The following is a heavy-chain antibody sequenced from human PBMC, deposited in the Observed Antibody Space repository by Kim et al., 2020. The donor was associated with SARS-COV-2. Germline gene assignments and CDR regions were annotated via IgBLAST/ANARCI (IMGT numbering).Heavy chain of an antibody. V-gene: IGHV1-46*01. CDR3: ARDPVFDY. CDR2: GGST. J-gene: IGHJ4*02. Sequence: GGSTSYAQKFQGRVTMTRDTSTSTVYMELSSLRSEDTAVYYCARDPVFDYWGQGTLVTVSS.